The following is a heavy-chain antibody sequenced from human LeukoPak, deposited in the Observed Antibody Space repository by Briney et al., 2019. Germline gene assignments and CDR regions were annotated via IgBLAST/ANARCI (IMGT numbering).Heavy chain of an antibody. Sequence: GRSLRPSCAVSGIPFKKYGMHWVRQAPGKGLEWVSAISGNGGSTYYADSVKGRFTISRDNSKNTLYLQMNSLRAEDTAVYYCANSAPYFDYWGQGTLVTVSS. V-gene: IGHV3-23*01. CDR3: ANSAPYFDY. J-gene: IGHJ4*02. CDR1: GIPFKKYG. D-gene: IGHD3-10*01. CDR2: ISGNGGST.